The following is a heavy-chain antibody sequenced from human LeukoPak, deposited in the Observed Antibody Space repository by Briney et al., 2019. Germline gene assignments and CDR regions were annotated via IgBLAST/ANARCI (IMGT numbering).Heavy chain of an antibody. Sequence: PEGCLRLSCGASGFTFSSYAMSWVRQAPGKGLEWVSAISGSGGSTYYADSVKGRFTISRDNSKKTLHLQMNSLRAEDTAVYYCAKDDRRYCSSTSCLDSFDPWGQGTLVTVSS. V-gene: IGHV3-23*01. J-gene: IGHJ5*02. D-gene: IGHD2-2*01. CDR1: GFTFSSYA. CDR2: ISGSGGST. CDR3: AKDDRRYCSSTSCLDSFDP.